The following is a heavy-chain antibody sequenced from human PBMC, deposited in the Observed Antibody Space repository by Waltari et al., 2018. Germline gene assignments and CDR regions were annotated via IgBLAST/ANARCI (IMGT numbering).Heavy chain of an antibody. CDR3: TKSASCDMDPSCDVVAY. D-gene: IGHD2-15*01. J-gene: IGHJ4*02. Sequence: QVQLQESGPGLLGPSETLSLTRSVSGYSIGSGNYHWRWRRQSAGKGLEWIGRFHTSGSTEFAASLQSRVTISKDTSNNRFSLKLTAVTATDTAVYYCTKSASCDMDPSCDVVAYWGQGTLVTVSA. V-gene: IGHV4-61*02. CDR2: FHTSGST. CDR1: GYSIGSGNY.